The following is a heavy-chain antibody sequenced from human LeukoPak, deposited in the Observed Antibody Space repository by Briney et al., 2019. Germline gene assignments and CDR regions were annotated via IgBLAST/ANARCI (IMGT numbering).Heavy chain of an antibody. Sequence: ASVKVSCKASGYTFTSYDINWVRQATGQGLGWMGRIIPILGIANYAQKFQGRVTITADKSTSTAYMELSRLRSDDTAVYYCAREGISGAFDIWGQGTMVTVSS. CDR2: IIPILGIA. CDR3: AREGISGAFDI. V-gene: IGHV1-69*04. D-gene: IGHD3-10*01. J-gene: IGHJ3*02. CDR1: GYTFTSYD.